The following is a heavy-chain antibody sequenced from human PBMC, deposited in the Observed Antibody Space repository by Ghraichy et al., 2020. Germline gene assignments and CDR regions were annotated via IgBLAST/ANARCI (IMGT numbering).Heavy chain of an antibody. CDR1: GFTFSNSA. Sequence: GGSLRLSCAASGFTFSNSAMTWVRHAPGKGLEWVSSISNCGSTSDYADSVKGQFTISRDNAKNTLYLQMNSVRAEDTALYYCAKKSPAYFAADCYLDFWGQGTLVT. D-gene: IGHD2-21*02. J-gene: IGHJ4*02. CDR3: AKKSPAYFAADCYLDF. CDR2: ISNCGSTS. V-gene: IGHV3-23*01.